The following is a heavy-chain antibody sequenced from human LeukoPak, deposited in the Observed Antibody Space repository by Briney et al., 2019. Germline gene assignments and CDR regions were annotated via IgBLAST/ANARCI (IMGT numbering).Heavy chain of an antibody. CDR1: GGSISSGGYY. CDR3: ARDVHYYDSSGYYFQYFQH. CDR2: IYYSGST. D-gene: IGHD3-22*01. Sequence: SETLSLTCTVSGGSISSGGYYWSWIRQHPGKGLEWIGYIYYSGSTYYNPSLKSRVTISVDTSKNQFSLKLSSVTAADTAVYYCARDVHYYDSSGYYFQYFQHWGQGTLVTVSS. V-gene: IGHV4-31*03. J-gene: IGHJ1*01.